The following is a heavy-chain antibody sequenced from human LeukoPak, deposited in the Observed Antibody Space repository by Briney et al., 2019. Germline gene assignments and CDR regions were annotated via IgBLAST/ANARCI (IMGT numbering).Heavy chain of an antibody. V-gene: IGHV1-69*04. CDR1: GGTYSSYA. J-gene: IGHJ4*02. D-gene: IGHD2-15*01. Sequence: GASVKVSCKASGGTYSSYAISWVRQAPGQGLEWMGRIIPILGIANYAQKFQGRVTITADKSTSTAYMELSSLRSEDTAVYYCARARVGVVVVVAATQAFDYWGQGTLVTVSS. CDR3: ARARVGVVVVVAATQAFDY. CDR2: IIPILGIA.